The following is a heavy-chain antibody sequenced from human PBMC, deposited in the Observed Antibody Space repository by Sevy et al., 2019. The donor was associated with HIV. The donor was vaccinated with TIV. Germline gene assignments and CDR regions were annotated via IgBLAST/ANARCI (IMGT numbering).Heavy chain of an antibody. J-gene: IGHJ4*02. D-gene: IGHD2-2*01. CDR1: GYTFSNYW. V-gene: IGHV5-51*01. CDR3: ARYPIVVVPAAEYYFDY. Sequence: GESLKISCEGSGYTFSNYWIGWVRQMPGKGLEWMGVIYPGDSVTRYSPSFQGQVTMSADKSTSTAYLQWSSLKTSDTAIYYCARYPIVVVPAAEYYFDYWGQGTLVTVSS. CDR2: IYPGDSVT.